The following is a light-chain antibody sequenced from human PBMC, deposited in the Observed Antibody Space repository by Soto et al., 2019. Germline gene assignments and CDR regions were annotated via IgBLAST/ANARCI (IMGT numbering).Light chain of an antibody. J-gene: IGLJ1*01. Sequence: QSALTQPRSVSGSPGQSVTISCSGTSSDVGDYIYVSWYQHHPGKAPKLMIYDVTKRPSGVPDRFSGSKSGNTASLTISGLQAEDEADYYCCSYAGSYTHVFGTGTKLTVL. CDR2: DVT. CDR3: CSYAGSYTHV. V-gene: IGLV2-11*01. CDR1: SSDVGDYIY.